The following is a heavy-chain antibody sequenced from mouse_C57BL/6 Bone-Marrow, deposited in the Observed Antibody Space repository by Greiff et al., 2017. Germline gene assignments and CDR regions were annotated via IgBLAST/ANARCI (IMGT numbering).Heavy chain of an antibody. CDR2: IDPNSGGT. CDR3: ARKPPLYYEDPYYAMDY. V-gene: IGHV1-72*01. J-gene: IGHJ4*01. D-gene: IGHD2-4*01. CDR1: GYTFTSYW. Sequence: QVQLQQPGAELVKPGASVKLSCKASGYTFTSYWMHWVKQRPGRGLEWIGRIDPNSGGTKYNEKCKSKATLTVDKPSSTAYMQLSSLTSEDSAVYYCARKPPLYYEDPYYAMDYWGQGTSVTVSS.